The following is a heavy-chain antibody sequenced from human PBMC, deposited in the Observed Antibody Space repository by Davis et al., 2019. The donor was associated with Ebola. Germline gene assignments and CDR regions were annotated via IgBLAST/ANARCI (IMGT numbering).Heavy chain of an antibody. CDR1: GNNVSSNGAA. Sequence: HSQTLSLTCAVSGNNVSSNGAAWNWIRQSPSRGLEWLGRTYYTSKRYNDYAVSMKSRISINPDTPKNQFSLQLNSVTPEDTALYYCTRGWLRGGMDVWGEGTTVTV. V-gene: IGHV6-1*01. CDR3: TRGWLRGGMDV. CDR2: TYYTSKRYN. J-gene: IGHJ6*02. D-gene: IGHD5-18*01.